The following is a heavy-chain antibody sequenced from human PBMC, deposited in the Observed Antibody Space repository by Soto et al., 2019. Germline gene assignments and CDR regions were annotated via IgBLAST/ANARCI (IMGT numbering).Heavy chain of an antibody. D-gene: IGHD3-22*01. CDR2: ISSNGGST. V-gene: IGHV3-64D*06. J-gene: IGHJ4*02. Sequence: GGSLRLSCSASGFTFSSYAMHWVRQAPGKGLEYVSAISSNGGSTYYADSVKGRFTISRDNSKNTLYLQMSSLRAEDTAVYYCVKNHLHYYDSSGYPNPGDYWGQGTLVTVSS. CDR3: VKNHLHYYDSSGYPNPGDY. CDR1: GFTFSSYA.